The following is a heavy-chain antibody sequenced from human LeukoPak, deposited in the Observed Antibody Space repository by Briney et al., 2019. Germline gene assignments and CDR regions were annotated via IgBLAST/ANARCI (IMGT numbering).Heavy chain of an antibody. CDR2: AYGGVNA. CDR1: GDSMHSYY. V-gene: IGHV4-4*07. J-gene: IGHJ6*03. D-gene: IGHD1-26*01. Sequence: PSETLSLTCTVSGDSMHSYYWSWIRQSPEKGLEWIGRAYGGVNAYYNPSLQSRVTISVDKSNNQFSLDLASVTAADTALYYCAREKSGTLTRAYYSIDVWGRGITVTVSS. CDR3: AREKSGTLTRAYYSIDV.